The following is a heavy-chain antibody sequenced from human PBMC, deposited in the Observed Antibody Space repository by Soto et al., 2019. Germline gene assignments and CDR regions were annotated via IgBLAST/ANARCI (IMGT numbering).Heavy chain of an antibody. V-gene: IGHV3-30*03. Sequence: QVQLVESGGGVVQPGRSLGLYCAASGFTFSSYGMHWVRQAPGKGLEWVAVRSYDGSNKYYADSVKGRFTISRDNSKNTLYLQMNSLRAEDTAEYYCAPWFGAFDYWGQGTLVTVSS. D-gene: IGHD3-10*01. CDR1: GFTFSSYG. CDR2: RSYDGSNK. CDR3: APWFGAFDY. J-gene: IGHJ4*02.